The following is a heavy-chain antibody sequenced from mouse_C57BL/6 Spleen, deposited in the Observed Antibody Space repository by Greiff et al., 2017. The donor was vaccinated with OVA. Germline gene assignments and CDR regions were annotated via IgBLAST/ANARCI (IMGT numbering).Heavy chain of an antibody. V-gene: IGHV5-9-1*02. CDR3: TRDGDSSGYVGFAY. CDR1: GFTFSSYA. CDR2: LSSGGDYI. Sequence: EVKLVESGEGLVKPGGSLKLSCAASGFTFSSYAMSWVRQTPEKRLEWVAYLSSGGDYIYYADTVKGRFTISRDNARNTLYLQMSSLKSEDTAMYYCTRDGDSSGYVGFAYWGQGTLVTVSA. D-gene: IGHD3-2*02. J-gene: IGHJ3*01.